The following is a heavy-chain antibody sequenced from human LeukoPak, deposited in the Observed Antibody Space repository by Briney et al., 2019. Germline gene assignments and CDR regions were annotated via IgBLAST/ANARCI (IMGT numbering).Heavy chain of an antibody. Sequence: PSETLSLTCAVYGGSFSGYYWSWIRQPPGKGLEWIGEINHSGSTNYNPSLKSRVTISVDTSKNQFSLKLSSVTAADTAVYYCAKDEELLWFGEAGFGSYFDYWGQGTLVTVSS. CDR1: GGSFSGYY. J-gene: IGHJ4*02. CDR2: INHSGST. D-gene: IGHD3-10*01. CDR3: AKDEELLWFGEAGFGSYFDY. V-gene: IGHV4-34*01.